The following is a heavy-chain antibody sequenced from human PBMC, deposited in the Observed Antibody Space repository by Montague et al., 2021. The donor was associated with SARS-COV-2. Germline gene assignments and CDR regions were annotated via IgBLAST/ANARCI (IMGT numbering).Heavy chain of an antibody. CDR3: ARDPYYDILTGYYNY. D-gene: IGHD3-9*01. CDR2: ISSSSSYI. J-gene: IGHJ4*02. Sequence: SLRLSCAASGFTFSSYSMNWVRQAPGKGLEWASSISSSSSYIYYADSVKGRFTISRDNAKNSLYLQMNSLRAEDTAVCYCARDPYYDILTGYYNYWGQGTLVTVSS. CDR1: GFTFSSYS. V-gene: IGHV3-21*01.